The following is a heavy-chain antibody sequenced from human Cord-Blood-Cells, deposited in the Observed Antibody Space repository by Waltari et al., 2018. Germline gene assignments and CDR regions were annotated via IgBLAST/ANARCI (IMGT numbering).Heavy chain of an antibody. J-gene: IGHJ4*02. CDR1: GGSISSSSYY. CDR2: IYYCGTT. V-gene: IGHV4-39*01. D-gene: IGHD6-13*01. CDR3: ARRRSSSWYMGYYFDY. Sequence: QLQLQESGPGLVKPSETLSLTCTVSGGSISSSSYYWGWIRQPPGKGLEWIGRIYYCGTTYDNTSLQSRVTISVDTSKHQFSLKLSSVPAADTAVYYCARRRSSSWYMGYYFDYWGQGTLVTDSS.